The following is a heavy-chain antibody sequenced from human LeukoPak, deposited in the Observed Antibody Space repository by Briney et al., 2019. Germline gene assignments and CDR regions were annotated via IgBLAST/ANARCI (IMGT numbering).Heavy chain of an antibody. V-gene: IGHV1-18*01. Sequence: ASVKVSCKASGYTFTSYGISWVRQAPGQGLEWMGWISAYNGNTNYAQKLQGRVTMTTDTSTSTAYMELRSLRSDDTAVYYCARDQYSISLRWYFDLWGRGTLVTVSS. D-gene: IGHD6-13*01. CDR2: ISAYNGNT. J-gene: IGHJ2*01. CDR1: GYTFTSYG. CDR3: ARDQYSISLRWYFDL.